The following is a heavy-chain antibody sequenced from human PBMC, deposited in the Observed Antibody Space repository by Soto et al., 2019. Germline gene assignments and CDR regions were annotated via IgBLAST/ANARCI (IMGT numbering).Heavy chain of an antibody. CDR2: IYYSGST. J-gene: IGHJ6*04. V-gene: IGHV4-39*01. CDR3: ARHQYSNYEMDV. Sequence: SDPLSLTSTVSGGYIGSSSYCWGWIRQPPGKGLEWIGSIYYSGSTYYNPSLKSRVTISVDTSKNQFSLKLSSVTAADTAVYYCARHQYSNYEMDVWGKGTTVTVSS. CDR1: GGYIGSSSYC. D-gene: IGHD4-4*01.